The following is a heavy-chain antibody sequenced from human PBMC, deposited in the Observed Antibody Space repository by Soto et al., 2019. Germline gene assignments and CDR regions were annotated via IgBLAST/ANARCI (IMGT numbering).Heavy chain of an antibody. CDR1: GDSIRRSSSY. CDR3: ARQRNSLYSGYAT. Sequence: QLQLQESGPGLVKPSDTLSLTCTVSGDSIRRSSSYWGWVRQPPGKGLEWIGTISYSGSTYYNPSLESRVTISVDTSKNQFSMNLSSVTAADTAVYYCARQRNSLYSGYATWGQGTLVTVSS. V-gene: IGHV4-39*01. J-gene: IGHJ5*02. CDR2: ISYSGST. D-gene: IGHD5-12*01.